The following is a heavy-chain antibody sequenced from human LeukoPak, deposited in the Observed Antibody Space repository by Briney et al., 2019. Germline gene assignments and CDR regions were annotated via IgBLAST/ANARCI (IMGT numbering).Heavy chain of an antibody. CDR3: ARDANPPNYHFDY. CDR2: ISFDVNSE. V-gene: IGHV3-30*04. D-gene: IGHD5-24*01. CDR1: GFTFSSYV. J-gene: IGHJ4*02. Sequence: GRSLRLSCAASGFTFSSYVMHWVRQAPGKGLEWVAIISFDVNSEYYADSVKGRFTISRDNSKNTLYLQMNSLRAEDTAMYYCARDANPPNYHFDYWGQGTLVTVSS.